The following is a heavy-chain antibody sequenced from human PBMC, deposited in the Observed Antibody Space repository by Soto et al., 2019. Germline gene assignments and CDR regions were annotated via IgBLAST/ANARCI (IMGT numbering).Heavy chain of an antibody. Sequence: ASVKVSCKASGYSFTGYYIHWVRQAPGQGLEWMGWINPNSGGANYAQKFQGRVTMTRDTSTTTAYMELSRLRSNDTAVFYCASSSALTISGVGGMDVWGQGATVTVSS. CDR3: ASSSALTISGVGGMDV. D-gene: IGHD3-3*01. CDR2: INPNSGGA. J-gene: IGHJ6*02. V-gene: IGHV1-2*02. CDR1: GYSFTGYY.